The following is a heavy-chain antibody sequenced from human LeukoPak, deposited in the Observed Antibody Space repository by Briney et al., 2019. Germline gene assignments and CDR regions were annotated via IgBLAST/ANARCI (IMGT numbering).Heavy chain of an antibody. D-gene: IGHD3-22*01. Sequence: SVNVSFKASGGTFSSYAISWVRQAPGQGLEWMGGIIPIFGTANYAQKFQGRVTITADESTSTAYMELSSLRSEDTAVYYCARDRYYDSSGYFDYWGQGTLVTVSS. J-gene: IGHJ4*02. CDR1: GGTFSSYA. V-gene: IGHV1-69*13. CDR2: IIPIFGTA. CDR3: ARDRYYDSSGYFDY.